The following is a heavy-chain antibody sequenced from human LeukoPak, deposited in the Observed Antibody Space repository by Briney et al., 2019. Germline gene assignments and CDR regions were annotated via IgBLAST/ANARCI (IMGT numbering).Heavy chain of an antibody. J-gene: IGHJ4*02. CDR1: GFTLSSYW. Sequence: PGGSLRLSCEASGFTLSSYWMGWVRQAPGKGPEWVANIKCDEREKYYVDSVKGRFSISRDNAKNSLYLQMNSLRAEDTAVYYCARDRGGTSSHWGQGTLVTVSS. CDR2: IKCDEREK. V-gene: IGHV3-7*01. D-gene: IGHD1-26*01. CDR3: ARDRGGTSSH.